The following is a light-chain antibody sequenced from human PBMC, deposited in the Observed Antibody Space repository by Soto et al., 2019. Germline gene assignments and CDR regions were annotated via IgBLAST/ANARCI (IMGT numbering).Light chain of an antibody. J-gene: IGKJ1*01. V-gene: IGKV3-20*01. CDR3: QQYGSSPRT. Sequence: IVLTQSPGTLSLSPGGRATVSCXASQSVSSNYLAWYQQKPGQAPRLLIYGAFKRATGIPDRFSGSGSGTDFTLTISRMEPEDFAVYCCQQYGSSPRTFGQGTKVDIK. CDR2: GAF. CDR1: QSVSSNY.